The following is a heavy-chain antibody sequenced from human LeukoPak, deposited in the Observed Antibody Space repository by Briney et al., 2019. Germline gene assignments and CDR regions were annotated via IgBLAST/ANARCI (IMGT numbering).Heavy chain of an antibody. V-gene: IGHV1-2*02. Sequence: VASVTVSCKAPGYTFTGYYMHWVRQAPGQGLEWMGCINPDSGGTYYAQTVQGRVTMTRDTSISTPYMQLSRLRSDDTAVYYCARGDYYYDYVWGSYRSFAFDYWGQGTLVIVSS. CDR1: GYTFTGYY. CDR3: ARGDYYYDYVWGSYRSFAFDY. D-gene: IGHD3-16*02. J-gene: IGHJ4*02. CDR2: INPDSGGT.